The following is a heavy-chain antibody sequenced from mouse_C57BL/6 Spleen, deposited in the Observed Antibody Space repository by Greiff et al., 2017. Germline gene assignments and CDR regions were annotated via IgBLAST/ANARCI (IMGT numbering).Heavy chain of an antibody. D-gene: IGHD1-1*01. CDR2: ISSGGSYT. V-gene: IGHV5-6*01. CDR3: ASPINTVVATDYAMDY. Sequence: VQLKESGGDLVKPGGSLKLSCAASGFTFSSYGMSWVRQTPDKRLEWVATISSGGSYTYYPDSVKGRFTISRDNAKNTLYLQMSSLKSEDTAMYYCASPINTVVATDYAMDYWGQGTSVTVSS. CDR1: GFTFSSYG. J-gene: IGHJ4*01.